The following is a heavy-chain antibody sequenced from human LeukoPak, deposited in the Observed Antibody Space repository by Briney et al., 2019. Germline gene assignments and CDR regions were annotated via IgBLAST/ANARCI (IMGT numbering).Heavy chain of an antibody. CDR1: GGTFSSYA. J-gene: IGHJ6*02. D-gene: IGHD3-3*01. CDR3: ARVLRFLEWGAGMDV. V-gene: IGHV1-69*13. CDR2: IIPIFGTA. Sequence: ASVKVSCKASGGTFSSYAISWVRQAPGQGLEWMGGIIPIFGTANYAQKFQGRVTITADESTSTAYMELSSLRSEDTAVYYCARVLRFLEWGAGMDVWGQGTTVTVSS.